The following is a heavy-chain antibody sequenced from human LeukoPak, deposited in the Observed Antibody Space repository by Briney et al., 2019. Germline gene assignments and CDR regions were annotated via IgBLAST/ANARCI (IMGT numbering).Heavy chain of an antibody. CDR3: AKKYYYDSSGKYYYMDV. Sequence: GGSLRLSCAASGFTFSSYAMHWVRQAPGKGLEWVAVISYDGSNKYYADSVKGRFTISRDNSKNTLYLQMNSLRAEDTAVYYCAKKYYYDSSGKYYYMDVWGRGTTVTVSS. J-gene: IGHJ6*03. D-gene: IGHD3-22*01. CDR1: GFTFSSYA. CDR2: ISYDGSNK. V-gene: IGHV3-30-3*02.